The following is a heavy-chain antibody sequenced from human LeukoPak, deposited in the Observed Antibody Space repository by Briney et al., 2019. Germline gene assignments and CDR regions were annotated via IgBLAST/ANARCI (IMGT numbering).Heavy chain of an antibody. CDR2: ISGSGGST. V-gene: IGHV3-23*01. D-gene: IGHD3-10*01. J-gene: IGHJ4*02. CDR1: GFTFSSYA. CDR3: AKDYYGSGSYRQNLFDY. Sequence: PGASLRLSCAASGFTFSSYAMSWVRQAPGKGLEWVSAISGSGGSTYYADSVKGRFTISRDNSKNTLYLQMNSLRAEDTAVYYCAKDYYGSGSYRQNLFDYWGQGTLVTVSS.